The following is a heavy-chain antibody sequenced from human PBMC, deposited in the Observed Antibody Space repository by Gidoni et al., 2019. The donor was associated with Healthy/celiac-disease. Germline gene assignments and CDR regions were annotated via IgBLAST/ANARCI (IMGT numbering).Heavy chain of an antibody. CDR2: IKQDGSEK. CDR1: GFTFSSYW. V-gene: IGHV3-7*01. Sequence: EVQLVESGGGLVQPGGSLRLSCAASGFTFSSYWMSWVRQAPGKGLEWVANIKQDGSEKYYVDSVKGRFTISRDNAKNSLYLQMNSLRAEDTAVYYCARVGGGSTTSFFDYWGQGTLVTVSS. D-gene: IGHD1-26*01. CDR3: ARVGGGSTTSFFDY. J-gene: IGHJ4*02.